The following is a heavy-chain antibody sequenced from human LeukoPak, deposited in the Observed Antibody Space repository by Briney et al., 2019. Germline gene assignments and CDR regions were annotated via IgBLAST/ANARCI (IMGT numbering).Heavy chain of an antibody. V-gene: IGHV1-46*01. CDR3: ASGPRRSYSSSWEGAY. D-gene: IGHD6-13*01. CDR1: GYTFTSYY. Sequence: GASVKVSCKASGYTFTSYYMHWVRQAPGQGLEWMGIINPSGGSTSYAQKFQGRVTMTRDTSTSTVYMELSSLRSEDTAVYYCASGPRRSYSSSWEGAYWGQGTLVTVSS. CDR2: INPSGGST. J-gene: IGHJ4*02.